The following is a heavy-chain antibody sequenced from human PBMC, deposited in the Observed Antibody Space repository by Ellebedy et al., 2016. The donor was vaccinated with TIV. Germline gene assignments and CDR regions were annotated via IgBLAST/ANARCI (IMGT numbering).Heavy chain of an antibody. D-gene: IGHD3-16*01. Sequence: SETLSLTCVISGDSVSTDIGWHWIRQSPSRGLEWLGRTYYRSKWNNDYAVSLKSRITINPDTSKNQFSLQLNSVIPDDTAVYYCARGWFGSGMGVWGQGTTVTVSS. CDR3: ARGWFGSGMGV. CDR2: TYYRSKWNN. J-gene: IGHJ6*02. CDR1: GDSVSTDIG. V-gene: IGHV6-1*01.